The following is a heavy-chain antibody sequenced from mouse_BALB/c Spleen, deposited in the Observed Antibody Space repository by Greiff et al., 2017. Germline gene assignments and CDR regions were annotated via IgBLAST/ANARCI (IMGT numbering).Heavy chain of an antibody. J-gene: IGHJ4*01. Sequence: VQVVESGPDLVAPSQSLSITCTVSGFSLTSYGVHWVRQPPGKGLEWLVVIWSDGSTTYNSALKSRLSISKDNSKSQVFLKMNSLQTDDTAMYYCARHYYGNYYAMDYWGQGTSVTVSS. V-gene: IGHV2-6-2*01. CDR2: IWSDGST. CDR3: ARHYYGNYYAMDY. D-gene: IGHD2-1*01. CDR1: GFSLTSYG.